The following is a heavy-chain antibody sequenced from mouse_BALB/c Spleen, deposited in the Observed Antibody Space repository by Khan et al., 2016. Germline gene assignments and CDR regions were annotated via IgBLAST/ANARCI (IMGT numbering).Heavy chain of an antibody. CDR1: GDSITSGY. Sequence: VQLKESGPSLVKPSQTLSLTCSVTGDSITSGYWNWIRKFPGNKLEYMGYISYSGSTYYNPSLKSRISITRDTSKNQYYLQLNSVTTEDTATYYCVSYDSSGSFFDYWGQGTTLTVSS. J-gene: IGHJ2*01. D-gene: IGHD3-2*01. V-gene: IGHV3-8*02. CDR2: ISYSGST. CDR3: VSYDSSGSFFDY.